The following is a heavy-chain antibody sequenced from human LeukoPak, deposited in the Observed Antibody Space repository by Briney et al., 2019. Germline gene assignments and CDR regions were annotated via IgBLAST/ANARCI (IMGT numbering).Heavy chain of an antibody. J-gene: IGHJ6*02. V-gene: IGHV4-31*03. CDR3: ARWTKSPYYYYGMDV. CDR1: GGSISSGGYY. Sequence: SETLSLTCTVSGGSISSGGYYWSWIRQHPGTGLEWIVYIYYSGSTYYNPSLKSRVTISVDTSKNQFSLKLSSVTAADTAVYYCARWTKSPYYYYGMDVWGQGTTVTVSS. CDR2: IYYSGST. D-gene: IGHD3/OR15-3a*01.